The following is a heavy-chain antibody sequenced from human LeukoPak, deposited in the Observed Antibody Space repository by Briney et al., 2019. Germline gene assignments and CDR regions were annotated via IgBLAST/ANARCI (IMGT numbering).Heavy chain of an antibody. J-gene: IGHJ4*02. CDR2: INSDGSST. CDR3: ARERNMVRGVIPQL. CDR1: GFTFSSYW. D-gene: IGHD3-10*01. V-gene: IGHV3-74*01. Sequence: GGSLRLSCAASGFTFSSYWMHWVRQAPGKGLVWVSRINSDGSSTSYADSVKGRFTISRDNAKNTLYLQMNSLRAEDTAVYYCARERNMVRGVIPQLWGQGTLVTVPS.